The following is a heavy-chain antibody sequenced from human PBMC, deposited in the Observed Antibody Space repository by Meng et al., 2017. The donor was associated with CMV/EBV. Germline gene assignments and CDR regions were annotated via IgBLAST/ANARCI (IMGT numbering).Heavy chain of an antibody. CDR2: INFSGGST. J-gene: IGHJ6*02. D-gene: IGHD2-8*01. Sequence: GESLKISCVASGFTFSNYAMSWVRQAPGKGLEWVSTINFSGGSTYYADSLKGRFMISRDNSKDTLYLQMNSLRAEDTAVYYCARGYCTNGVCYREPYYGMDVWGQGTTVTVSS. CDR3: ARGYCTNGVCYREPYYGMDV. V-gene: IGHV3-23*01. CDR1: GFTFSNYA.